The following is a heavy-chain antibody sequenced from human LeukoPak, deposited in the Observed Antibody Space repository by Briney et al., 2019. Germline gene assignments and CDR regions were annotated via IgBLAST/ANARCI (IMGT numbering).Heavy chain of an antibody. CDR2: MNPNSGNT. CDR3: ARDYEVGGSWSRGYGMDV. Sequence: ASVKVSCKASGYTFTSYDINWVRQATGQGLEWMGWMNPNSGNTGYAQKFQGRVTMTRNTSITTAYMELSSLRSEDTAVYYCARDYEVGGSWSRGYGMDVWGQGITVTVSS. CDR1: GYTFTSYD. J-gene: IGHJ6*02. V-gene: IGHV1-8*01. D-gene: IGHD2-15*01.